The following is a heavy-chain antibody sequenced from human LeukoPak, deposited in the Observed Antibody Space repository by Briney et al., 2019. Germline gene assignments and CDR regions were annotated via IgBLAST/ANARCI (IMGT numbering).Heavy chain of an antibody. V-gene: IGHV4-38-2*02. J-gene: IGHJ3*02. CDR1: GYSISSGYY. CDR3: VANGWYALDI. D-gene: IGHD6-19*01. CDR2: FYHSGST. Sequence: SETLSLTCTVSGYSISSGYYWGWIRQPPGKGLEWIGIFYHSGSTNYKPSLRSRVTISVDKSENQFSLNLSSVTAADTAAYYCVANGWYALDIWGQGTMVTVSS.